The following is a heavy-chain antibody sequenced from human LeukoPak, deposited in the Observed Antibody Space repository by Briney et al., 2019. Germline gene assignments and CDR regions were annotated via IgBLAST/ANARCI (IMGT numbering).Heavy chain of an antibody. CDR3: ARDVGGYNYGYSLDY. V-gene: IGHV4-59*12. Sequence: SETLSLTCTVSGASINTYYWSWIRQPPGKGLEWIGYIYYSGTTSYNPSLKTRVTISIDTSKNQFSLKLSSVTAADTAVYYCARDVGGYNYGYSLDYWGQGTLVSVSS. CDR1: GASINTYY. D-gene: IGHD5-18*01. CDR2: IYYSGTT. J-gene: IGHJ4*02.